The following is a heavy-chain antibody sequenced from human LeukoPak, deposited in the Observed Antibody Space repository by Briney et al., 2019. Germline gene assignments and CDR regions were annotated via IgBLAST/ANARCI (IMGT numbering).Heavy chain of an antibody. D-gene: IGHD4-17*01. CDR3: ARVRGYGDYFPDAFDI. CDR2: INHSGST. V-gene: IGHV4-34*01. J-gene: IGHJ3*02. Sequence: SETLSLTCAVYGGSFSGYYWSWIRQPPGKGLEWIGEINHSGSTNYNPSLKSRVTISVGTSKNQFSLKLSSVTAADTAVYYCARVRGYGDYFPDAFDIWGQGTMVTVSS. CDR1: GGSFSGYY.